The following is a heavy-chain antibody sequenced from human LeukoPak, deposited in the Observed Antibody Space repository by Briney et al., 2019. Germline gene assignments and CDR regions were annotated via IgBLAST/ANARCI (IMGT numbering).Heavy chain of an antibody. D-gene: IGHD4-17*01. Sequence: GGSLRLSCAASGFTFSSYGMHWVRQAPGKGLEWVAVIWYDGSNKYYADSVKGRFTISRDNSKNTLYLQMNSLRADDTALYYCARGHHGLEYWGQGALVIVSS. CDR1: GFTFSSYG. V-gene: IGHV3-33*01. J-gene: IGHJ4*02. CDR2: IWYDGSNK. CDR3: ARGHHGLEY.